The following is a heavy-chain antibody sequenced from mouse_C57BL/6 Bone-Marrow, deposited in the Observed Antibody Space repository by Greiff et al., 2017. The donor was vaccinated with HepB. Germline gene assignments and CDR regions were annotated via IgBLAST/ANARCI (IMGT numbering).Heavy chain of an antibody. V-gene: IGHV5-9-1*02. Sequence: EVQLVESGEGLVKPGGSLKLSCAASGFTFSSYAMSWVRQTPEKRLEWVAYISSGGDYIYYADTVKGRFTISRDNARNTLYLQMSSLKSEDTAMYYCTRERLRRGYYAMDYWGQGTSVTVSS. CDR2: ISSGGDYI. D-gene: IGHD2-4*01. CDR1: GFTFSSYA. CDR3: TRERLRRGYYAMDY. J-gene: IGHJ4*01.